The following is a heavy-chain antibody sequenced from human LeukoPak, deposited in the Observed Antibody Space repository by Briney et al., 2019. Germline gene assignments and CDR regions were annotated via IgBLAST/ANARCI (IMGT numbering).Heavy chain of an antibody. CDR3: ARGRDGYSFGFDY. CDR2: IYPGDSDT. Sequence: NRGESLKISCKGSGYSFTSYWIGWVRQMPGKGLEWMGIIYPGDSDTRYSPSFQGQVTISADKSISTAYLQWNRLKAPDTGTYYCARGRDGYSFGFDYWGQGTLVTVSS. J-gene: IGHJ4*02. CDR1: GYSFTSYW. D-gene: IGHD5-24*01. V-gene: IGHV5-51*01.